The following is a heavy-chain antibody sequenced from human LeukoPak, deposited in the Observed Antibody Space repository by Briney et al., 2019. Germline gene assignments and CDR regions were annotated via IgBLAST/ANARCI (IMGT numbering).Heavy chain of an antibody. CDR3: ARVSSAGIWDY. CDR2: IYTSGST. J-gene: IGHJ4*02. D-gene: IGHD6-19*01. Sequence: PSETLSLTCTVSGDSFSGYYWSWIRQPAGKGLEWIGRIYTSGSTNYNPSLKSRVTMSVDTSKNQFSLKLSSVTAADTAVYYCARVSSAGIWDYWGQETLVTVSS. V-gene: IGHV4-4*07. CDR1: GDSFSGYY.